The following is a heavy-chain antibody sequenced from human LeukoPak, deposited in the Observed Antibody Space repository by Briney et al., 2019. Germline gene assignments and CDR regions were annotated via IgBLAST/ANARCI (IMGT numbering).Heavy chain of an antibody. CDR1: GFTFSSYA. CDR3: ARVAYYNDSSGPDY. Sequence: GGSLRLSCAASGFTFSSYAMHWVRQAPGKGLEWVAVISYDGSNKYYADSVKGRFTISRDNSKNTLYLQMNSLRAEDTAVYYCARVAYYNDSSGPDYWGQGTLVTVSS. CDR2: ISYDGSNK. V-gene: IGHV3-30-3*01. J-gene: IGHJ4*02. D-gene: IGHD3-22*01.